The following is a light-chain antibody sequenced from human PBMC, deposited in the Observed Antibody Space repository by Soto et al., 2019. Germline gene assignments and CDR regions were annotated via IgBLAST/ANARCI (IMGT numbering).Light chain of an antibody. V-gene: IGKV1-39*01. CDR1: QGVSAY. CDR3: QQTYRTPHT. Sequence: DIQMTQSPSSLSASVGDRVTITCRASQGVSAYLLWYQQTQGRAPKLLIYSASNLVSGVPSRFSGSGSGTNFTLTISSVQPEDFATYFCQQTYRTPHTFCQGTKLETK. J-gene: IGKJ2*01. CDR2: SAS.